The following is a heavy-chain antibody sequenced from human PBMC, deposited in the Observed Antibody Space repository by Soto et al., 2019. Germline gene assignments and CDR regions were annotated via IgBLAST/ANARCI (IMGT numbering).Heavy chain of an antibody. CDR3: ARDMEDYYGSGTPGNYYGMDV. CDR1: GFTFNRYR. D-gene: IGHD3-10*01. Sequence: PGGSLRLSCAASGFTFNRYRMSWVRQAPGKGLEWVANIKQDGSEKYDVDSVKGRFTISRDNAKSSLFLQMNTLRVEDTAVYFCARDMEDYYGSGTPGNYYGMDVWGQGTTATVSS. J-gene: IGHJ6*02. CDR2: IKQDGSEK. V-gene: IGHV3-7*01.